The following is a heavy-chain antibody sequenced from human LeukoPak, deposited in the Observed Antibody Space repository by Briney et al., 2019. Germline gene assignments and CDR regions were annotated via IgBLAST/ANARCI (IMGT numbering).Heavy chain of an antibody. CDR2: INHSGST. V-gene: IGHV4-39*07. CDR3: ARGRDSSSISFLRPRYFDY. CDR1: GGSISRTTYY. J-gene: IGHJ4*02. D-gene: IGHD6-6*01. Sequence: SETLSLTCTVSGGSISRTTYYWSWIRQPPGKGLEWIGEINHSGSTNYNPSLKSRVTISVDTSKNQFSLKLSSVTAADTAVYYCARGRDSSSISFLRPRYFDYWGQGTLVTVSS.